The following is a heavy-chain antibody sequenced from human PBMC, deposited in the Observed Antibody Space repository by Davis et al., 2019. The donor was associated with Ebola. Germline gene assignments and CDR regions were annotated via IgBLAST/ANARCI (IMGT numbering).Heavy chain of an antibody. CDR2: ISYDGSNK. CDR3: AKELSGWYGGGFDY. J-gene: IGHJ4*02. D-gene: IGHD6-19*01. V-gene: IGHV3-30*18. Sequence: GESLKISCAASGFTFSSYGMHWVRKAPGKGLEWVAVISYDGSNKYYADSVKGRFTISRDNSKNTLYLQMNSLRAEDTAVYYCAKELSGWYGGGFDYWGQGTLVTVSS. CDR1: GFTFSSYG.